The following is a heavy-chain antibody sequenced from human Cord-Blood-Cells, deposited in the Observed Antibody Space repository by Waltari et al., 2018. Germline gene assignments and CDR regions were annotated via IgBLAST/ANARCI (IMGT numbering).Heavy chain of an antibody. J-gene: IGHJ5*02. CDR1: GYTFTGYY. CDR3: ARDDRYCSSTSCLNWFDP. CDR2: INPNSGGT. V-gene: IGHV1-2*02. D-gene: IGHD2-2*01. Sequence: QVQLVQSGAEVKKPGASVKVSCKASGYTFTGYYMHWVRQAPGQGLEWMGWINPNSGGTNYAQKFQGRVTMTRDTSISTAYMELSRLRSDDTAVYYCARDDRYCSSTSCLNWFDPWGQGTLVTVSS.